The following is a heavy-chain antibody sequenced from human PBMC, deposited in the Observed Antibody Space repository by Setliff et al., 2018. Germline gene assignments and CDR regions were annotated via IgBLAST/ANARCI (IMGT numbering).Heavy chain of an antibody. D-gene: IGHD5-18*01. Sequence: SVKVSCKASGGTFINYAISWVRQAPGQGLEWMGGIIPIFGTANYAQKFQGRVTMTEDTSTDTAYMELSSLRSEDTAVYYCATSVSWIQLVLYPQGHPEPFDYWGQGTLVTVSS. CDR1: GGTFINYA. J-gene: IGHJ4*02. CDR2: IIPIFGTA. V-gene: IGHV1-69*06. CDR3: ATSVSWIQLVLYPQGHPEPFDY.